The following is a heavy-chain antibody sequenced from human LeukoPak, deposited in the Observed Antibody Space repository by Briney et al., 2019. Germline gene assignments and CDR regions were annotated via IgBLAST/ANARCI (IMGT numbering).Heavy chain of an antibody. CDR2: IEQDGSEK. Sequence: GGSLRLSCAASGFTFSTFWMTWVRQAPGKGLEWVANIEQDGSEKYYVDSVKGRFTISRDNTKNSMYLQMNSLRAEDTAVYYCRFGSGRYSFDYWGQGTVVTVSS. V-gene: IGHV3-7*02. CDR3: RFGSGRYSFDY. CDR1: GFTFSTFW. D-gene: IGHD3-10*01. J-gene: IGHJ4*02.